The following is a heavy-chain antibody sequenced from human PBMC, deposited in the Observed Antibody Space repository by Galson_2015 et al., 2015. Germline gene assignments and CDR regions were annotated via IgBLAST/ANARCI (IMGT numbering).Heavy chain of an antibody. D-gene: IGHD4-11*01. Sequence: SGYTFTGYYMHWVRQAPGQGLEWMGRINPNSGGTNYAQKFQGRVTMTRDTSISTAYMELSRLRSDDTAVYYCARVFYDYSKNYYYYYGMDVWGQGTTVTVSS. CDR1: GYTFTGYY. CDR3: ARVFYDYSKNYYYYYGMDV. CDR2: INPNSGGT. J-gene: IGHJ6*02. V-gene: IGHV1-2*06.